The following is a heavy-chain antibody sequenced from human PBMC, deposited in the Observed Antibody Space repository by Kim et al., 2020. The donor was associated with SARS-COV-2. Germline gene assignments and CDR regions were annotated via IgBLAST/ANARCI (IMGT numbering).Heavy chain of an antibody. J-gene: IGHJ4*02. CDR2: ISYDGSNK. CDR1: GFTFSSYA. CDR3: ARDRGSSGYRDIDN. D-gene: IGHD3-22*01. Sequence: GGSLRLSCAASGFTFSSYAMHWVRQAPGKGLEWVAVISYDGSNKYYADSVKGRFTISRDNSKNTLYLQMNSLRAEDTAVYYCARDRGSSGYRDIDNWGQGTLVTVSS. V-gene: IGHV3-30*04.